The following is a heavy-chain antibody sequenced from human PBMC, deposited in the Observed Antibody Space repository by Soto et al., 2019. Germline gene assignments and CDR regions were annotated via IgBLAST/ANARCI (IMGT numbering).Heavy chain of an antibody. D-gene: IGHD3-22*01. J-gene: IGHJ4*02. V-gene: IGHV3-21*01. CDR1: GFTFSNYS. CDR3: AKGGSGGYYSDY. Sequence: GGSLRLSCTVSGFTFSNYSMNWVRQAPGKGLEWVSSISYSSSFMYYADSVKGRFTISRDSAKNSLYLQMNSLRAEDTAVYYCAKGGSGGYYSDYWGQGTLVTVSS. CDR2: ISYSSSFM.